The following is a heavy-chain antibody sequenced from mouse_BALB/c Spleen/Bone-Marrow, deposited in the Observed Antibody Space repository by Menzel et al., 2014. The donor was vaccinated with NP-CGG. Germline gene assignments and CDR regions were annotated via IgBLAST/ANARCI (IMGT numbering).Heavy chain of an antibody. V-gene: IGHV1-54*01. Sequence: QVQLQQSGDDLVRPGTSVKMSCKASGYAFTNYLIEWFKQRPGQGLEWIGRINPGIGGTTYNAKFKGKATLTADKSSTTAYMQLNSLTSDGSAVYFCARFTRDYWGQGTTLTVSS. J-gene: IGHJ2*01. CDR2: INPGIGGT. CDR3: ARFTRDY. CDR1: GYAFTNYL.